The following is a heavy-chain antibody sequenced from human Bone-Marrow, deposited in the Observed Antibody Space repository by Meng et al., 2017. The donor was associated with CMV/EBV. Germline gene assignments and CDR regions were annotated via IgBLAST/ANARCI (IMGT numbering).Heavy chain of an antibody. CDR3: ATEGCSSTSCYSAYYYYYGMDV. D-gene: IGHD2-2*01. CDR2: INSDGSST. CDR1: GFTFSSYW. V-gene: IGHV3-74*01. Sequence: GESLKISCAASGFTFSSYWMHWVRQAPGKGLVWVSRINSDGSSTSYADSVKGRFTISRDNAKNTLYLQMNSLRAEDTAVYYCATEGCSSTSCYSAYYYYYGMDVWGQGTTVTVSS. J-gene: IGHJ6*02.